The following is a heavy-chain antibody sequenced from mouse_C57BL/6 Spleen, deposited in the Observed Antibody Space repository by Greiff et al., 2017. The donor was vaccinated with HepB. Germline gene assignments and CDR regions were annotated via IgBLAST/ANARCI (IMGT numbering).Heavy chain of an antibody. CDR2: IDPANGNT. D-gene: IGHD1-1*01. CDR3: ARSDYYGSRDYFDY. CDR1: GFNIKNTY. V-gene: IGHV14-3*01. J-gene: IGHJ2*01. Sequence: VHVKQSVAELVRPGASVKLSCTASGFNIKNTYMHWVKQRPEQGLEWIGRIDPANGNTKYAPKFQGKATITADTSSNTAYLQLSSLTSEDTAIYYCARSDYYGSRDYFDYWGQGTTLTVSS.